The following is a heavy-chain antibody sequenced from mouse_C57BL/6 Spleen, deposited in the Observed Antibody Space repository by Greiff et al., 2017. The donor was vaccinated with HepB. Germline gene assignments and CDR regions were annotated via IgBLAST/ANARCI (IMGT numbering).Heavy chain of an antibody. V-gene: IGHV1-19*01. Sequence: VQLQQSGPVLVKPGASVKMSCKASGYTFTDYYMNWVKQSHGKSLEWIGVINPYNGGTSYNQKFKGKATLTVDKSSSTAYMELNSLTSDDSAVYYCARHYGSSSAWFAYWGQGTLVTVSA. D-gene: IGHD1-1*01. CDR2: INPYNGGT. CDR3: ARHYGSSSAWFAY. CDR1: GYTFTDYY. J-gene: IGHJ3*01.